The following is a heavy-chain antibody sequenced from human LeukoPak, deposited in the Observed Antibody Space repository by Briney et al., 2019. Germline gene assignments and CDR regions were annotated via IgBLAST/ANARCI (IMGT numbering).Heavy chain of an antibody. CDR3: ARGGSSDVTLGDYFDY. V-gene: IGHV1-69*05. J-gene: IGHJ4*02. CDR2: IIPIFGTA. CDR1: GGTFSSYA. Sequence: SVKVSCKASGGTFSSYAISWVRQAPGQGLEWMGRIIPIFGTANYAQKFQGRVTITTDESTGTAYMELSSLRSEDTAVYYCARGGSSDVTLGDYFDYWGQGTLVTVSS. D-gene: IGHD2-15*01.